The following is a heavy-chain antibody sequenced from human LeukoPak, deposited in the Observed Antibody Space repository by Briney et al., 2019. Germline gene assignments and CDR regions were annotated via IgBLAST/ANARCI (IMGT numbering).Heavy chain of an antibody. CDR2: IYYSGST. Sequence: SETLSLTCTVPGGSISSGGYYWSWIRQHPGKGLEWIGYIYYSGSTYYNPSLKSRVTISVDTSKNQFSLKLSSVTAADTAVYYCASGIPSGCSSTSCYSDWGQGTLVTVSS. D-gene: IGHD2-2*01. J-gene: IGHJ4*02. CDR3: ASGIPSGCSSTSCYSD. V-gene: IGHV4-31*03. CDR1: GGSISSGGYY.